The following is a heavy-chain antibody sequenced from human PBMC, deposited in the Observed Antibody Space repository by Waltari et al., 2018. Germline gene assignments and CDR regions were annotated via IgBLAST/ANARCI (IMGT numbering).Heavy chain of an antibody. D-gene: IGHD6-6*01. CDR1: GGSISSSSYY. V-gene: IGHV4-39*01. J-gene: IGHJ6*02. Sequence: QLQLQESGPGLVKPSETLSLTCTVSGGSISSSSYYWGWIRQPPGKGLEWIGSIYYSGGTYYNPSLKSRVTISVDTSKNQFSLKLSSVTAADTAVYYCASLRIAARRRYYYGMDVWGQGTTVTVSS. CDR3: ASLRIAARRRYYYGMDV. CDR2: IYYSGGT.